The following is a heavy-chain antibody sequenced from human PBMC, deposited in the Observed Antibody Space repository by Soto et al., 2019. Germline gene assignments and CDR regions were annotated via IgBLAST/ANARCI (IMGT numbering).Heavy chain of an antibody. V-gene: IGHV1-18*04. CDR2: ISAYNGNT. Sequence: QVQLLQSGAEVKKPGASVKVSCKASGYTFTSYGISWVRQAPGQGLEWMGWISAYNGNTNYAQKLQGRVTMTTDTSTSTAYMELRSLRSDDTAVYYCAREEGRFYDFWSGYRPYFDYWGQGTLVTVSS. J-gene: IGHJ4*02. CDR1: GYTFTSYG. D-gene: IGHD3-3*01. CDR3: AREEGRFYDFWSGYRPYFDY.